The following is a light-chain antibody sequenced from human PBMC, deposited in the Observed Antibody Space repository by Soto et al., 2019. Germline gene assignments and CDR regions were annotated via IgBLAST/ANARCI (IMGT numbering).Light chain of an antibody. CDR3: LQHNSYPLT. CDR1: QGISNY. Sequence: DIQMTQSPSAMSASVGDRVTITCRASQGISNYLAWFQQKPGKVPKRLIYAASSLQSGVPSRFIGSGSGTEFSRTFSRLQPEVMATYYCLQHNSYPLTFGQRSKVEIK. J-gene: IGKJ3*01. V-gene: IGKV1-17*03. CDR2: AAS.